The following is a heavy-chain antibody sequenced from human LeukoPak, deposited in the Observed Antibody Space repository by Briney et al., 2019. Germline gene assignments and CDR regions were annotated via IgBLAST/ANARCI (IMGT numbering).Heavy chain of an antibody. CDR1: GGSFSGYY. CDR3: ARGDFWSGYRLDY. J-gene: IGHJ4*02. V-gene: IGHV4-59*08. Sequence: SETLSLTCAVYGGSFSGYYWSWIRQPPGKGLEWIGYIYYSGSTNYNPSLKSRVTISVDTSKNQFSLKLSSVTAADTAVYYCARGDFWSGYRLDYWGQGTLVTVSS. D-gene: IGHD3-3*01. CDR2: IYYSGST.